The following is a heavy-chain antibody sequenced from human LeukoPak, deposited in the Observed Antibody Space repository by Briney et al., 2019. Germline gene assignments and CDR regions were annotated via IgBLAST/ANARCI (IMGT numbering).Heavy chain of an antibody. CDR2: INGSGNAT. CDR3: AKDRYCYGGDCSGELDN. Sequence: GGSLRLSCAASGFTFSTYAMSWVRQAPGKGLGWVSSINGSGNATYYADSVKGRFTISRDNSKNTLYLQMNSLRAEDTAVYYCAKDRYCYGGDCSGELDNWGQGTLVTVSS. CDR1: GFTFSTYA. J-gene: IGHJ4*02. D-gene: IGHD2-21*02. V-gene: IGHV3-23*01.